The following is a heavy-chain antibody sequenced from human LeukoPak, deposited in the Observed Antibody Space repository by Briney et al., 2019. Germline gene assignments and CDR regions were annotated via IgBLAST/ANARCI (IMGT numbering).Heavy chain of an antibody. J-gene: IGHJ6*03. CDR3: ARGRVSSSTWYSTYYYYFYMDV. CDR1: GGSISSSTYY. V-gene: IGHV4-39*07. D-gene: IGHD1-1*01. Sequence: SETLSLTCIVSGGSISSSTYYWGWIRQPPGKGLEWIGTIYYSGNTYYNPPLKSRVTISVDTSKNQFSLNLSSVTAADTAVYFCARGRVSSSTWYSTYYYYFYMDVWGKGTTVTVSS. CDR2: IYYSGNT.